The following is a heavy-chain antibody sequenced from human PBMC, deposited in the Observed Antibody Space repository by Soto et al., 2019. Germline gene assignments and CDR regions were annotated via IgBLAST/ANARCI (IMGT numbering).Heavy chain of an antibody. J-gene: IGHJ4*02. CDR1: GYIFTNYY. CDR3: ARSSGSYSDFDY. CDR2: IDPNSGGT. D-gene: IGHD1-26*01. V-gene: IGHV1-2*02. Sequence: ASVKASCKTSGYIFTNYYIQWVRQAPGQGLEWMGWIDPNSGGTNYAQKFQGRVTMTRDTSNSTAYMELNRLTSDDTAVYYCARSSGSYSDFDYWGQGTLVTVSS.